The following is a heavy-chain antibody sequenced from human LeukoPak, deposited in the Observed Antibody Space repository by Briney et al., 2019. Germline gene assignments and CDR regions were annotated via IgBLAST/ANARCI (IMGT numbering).Heavy chain of an antibody. CDR1: GFTFSNYW. D-gene: IGHD2-2*01. V-gene: IGHV3-74*01. CDR2: INIDGSDT. Sequence: GGSLRLSCAASGFTFSNYWMHWVRQAPGKGLVWVSRINIDGSDTGYADSVKGRFTISRDSAKNTLYLQMNSLRAEDTAVYYCARGCDGTSCYASFDSWGQGTLVTVSS. J-gene: IGHJ4*02. CDR3: ARGCDGTSCYASFDS.